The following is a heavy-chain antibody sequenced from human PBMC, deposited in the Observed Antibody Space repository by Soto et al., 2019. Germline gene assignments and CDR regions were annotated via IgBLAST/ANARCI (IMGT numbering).Heavy chain of an antibody. V-gene: IGHV3-48*01. Sequence: GGSLRLSCAASGFTFSSYDMNWVRQAPGKGLEWVSSISSGSSTIKYAEPVKGRFNISRDNAKNSLFLQMNSLRAEDTAVYYCARDKSGGRYCSGGNCYSFWFDPWGQGTLVTVSS. CDR3: ARDKSGGRYCSGGNCYSFWFDP. J-gene: IGHJ5*02. CDR1: GFTFSSYD. D-gene: IGHD2-15*01. CDR2: ISSGSSTI.